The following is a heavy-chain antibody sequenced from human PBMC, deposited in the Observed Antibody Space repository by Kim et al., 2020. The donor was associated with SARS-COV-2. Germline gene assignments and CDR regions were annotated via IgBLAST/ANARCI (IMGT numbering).Heavy chain of an antibody. V-gene: IGHV3-30*04. CDR3: ARDFASITYYYVPFDF. D-gene: IGHD3-16*01. CDR2: ISSDGSNK. Sequence: GGSLRLSCAASGFTPSNYAMHWVRQAPGKGLEGVAVISSDGSNKYYAGSVKGRFTISRDNSKNILYLQMNSLRAEDTAVYYCARDFASITYYYVPFDFWGQGILVTVSS. CDR1: GFTPSNYA. J-gene: IGHJ4*02.